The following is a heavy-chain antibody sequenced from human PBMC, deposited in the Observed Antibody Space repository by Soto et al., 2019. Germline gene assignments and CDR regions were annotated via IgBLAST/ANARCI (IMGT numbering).Heavy chain of an antibody. CDR1: GGSVTSGVYS. J-gene: IGHJ4*02. Sequence: HLQLQESGSGLVKPSQTLSLTCAVSGGSVTSGVYSWSWIRQPPGGGLEWMGYVHYAGGSFHNPSLKGRATLSLDRSKNQFSLNLTSVTAADSAVYYCAGESQVAIDYWGQGALVTVSP. CDR3: AGESQVAIDY. V-gene: IGHV4-30-2*01. CDR2: VHYAGGS.